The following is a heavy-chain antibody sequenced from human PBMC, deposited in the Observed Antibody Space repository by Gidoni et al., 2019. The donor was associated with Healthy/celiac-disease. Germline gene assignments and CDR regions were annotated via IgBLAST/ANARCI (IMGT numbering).Heavy chain of an antibody. J-gene: IGHJ4*02. Sequence: QVTLRESGPALVKPTQTLTLTCPFSGFSLSTSGMCVSWIRQPPGKALEWLALIDWDDDKYYSTSLKTRLTISKDTSKNQVVLTMTNMDPVDTATYYCARAAYGSRYFDYWGQGTLVTVSS. V-gene: IGHV2-70*01. CDR1: GFSLSTSGMC. CDR3: ARAAYGSRYFDY. CDR2: IDWDDDK. D-gene: IGHD3-10*01.